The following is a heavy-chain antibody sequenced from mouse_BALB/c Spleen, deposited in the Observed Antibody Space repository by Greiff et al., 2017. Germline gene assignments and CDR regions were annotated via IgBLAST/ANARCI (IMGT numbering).Heavy chain of an antibody. Sequence: QVQLKQSGPELVKPGASVRISCKASGYTFTSYYIHWVKQRPGQGLEWIGWIYPGNVNTKYNEKFKGKATLTADKSSSTAYMQLSSLTSEDSAVYFCARTYYYGSSSHWYFDVWGAGTTVTVSS. D-gene: IGHD1-1*01. V-gene: IGHV1S56*01. CDR3: ARTYYYGSSSHWYFDV. J-gene: IGHJ1*01. CDR2: IYPGNVNT. CDR1: GYTFTSYY.